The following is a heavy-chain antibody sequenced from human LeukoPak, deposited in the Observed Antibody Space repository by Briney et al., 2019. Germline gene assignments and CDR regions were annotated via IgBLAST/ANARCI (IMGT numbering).Heavy chain of an antibody. V-gene: IGHV3-30*02. CDR2: IRYDGSNK. Sequence: GGSLRLSCAASGFTVSSYGMHWVRQAPGKGLEWVAFIRYDGSNKYYADSVKGRFTISRDNSKNTLYLQMNSLRAEDTAVYYCAKDLYSGDYFDYWGQGTLVTVSS. CDR3: AKDLYSGDYFDY. D-gene: IGHD4-17*01. CDR1: GFTVSSYG. J-gene: IGHJ4*02.